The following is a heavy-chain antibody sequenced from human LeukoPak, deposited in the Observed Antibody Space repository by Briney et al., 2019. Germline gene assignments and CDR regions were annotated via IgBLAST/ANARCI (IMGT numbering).Heavy chain of an antibody. J-gene: IGHJ5*02. V-gene: IGHV4-39*01. CDR3: ARHSDSSDQRWFYL. Sequence: SETLSLTCTVSGGSISSSSYYWGWIRQPPGKGLEWIGSIYYSGSTYYSPSLKSRVTISADTSKNQFSPKLTSVTAADTAVYHCARHSDSSDQRWFYLWGPGALVTVSS. CDR1: GGSISSSSYY. D-gene: IGHD3-22*01. CDR2: IYYSGST.